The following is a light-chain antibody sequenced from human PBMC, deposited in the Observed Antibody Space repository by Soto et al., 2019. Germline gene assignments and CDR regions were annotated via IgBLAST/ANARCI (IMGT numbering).Light chain of an antibody. Sequence: DIQTTQSPSTLSASVGDRLTITCRASQSINNWLAWYQKKPGRAPKLLIYKASVLETVAPSMFSGTGPGTEFTLTINGLQPDDFATYYCQQYSSYSPITFGQGTRLEIK. V-gene: IGKV1-5*03. CDR2: KAS. CDR3: QQYSSYSPIT. J-gene: IGKJ5*01. CDR1: QSINNW.